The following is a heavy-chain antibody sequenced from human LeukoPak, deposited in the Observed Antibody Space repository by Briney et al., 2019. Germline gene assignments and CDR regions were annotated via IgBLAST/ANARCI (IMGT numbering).Heavy chain of an antibody. Sequence: GGSLRLSCAASGFTFSSYAMRWVRQAPGKGLEWVSVISCSGGSTYYADSVKGRFTISRDNSKNTLSLQMNNLRAEDPAVYSCGRALAAFDYWGEGTLVTVSS. CDR2: ISCSGGST. V-gene: IGHV3-23*01. CDR1: GFTFSSYA. CDR3: GRALAAFDY. D-gene: IGHD6-13*01. J-gene: IGHJ4*02.